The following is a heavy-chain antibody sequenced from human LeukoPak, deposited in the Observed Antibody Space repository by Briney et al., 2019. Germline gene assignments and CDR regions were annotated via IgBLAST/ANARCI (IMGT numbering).Heavy chain of an antibody. CDR1: GYSFTSYW. CDR3: ARPREGYNSDAFDI. Sequence: GESLKTSCKGSGYSFTSYWIGWVRQMPGKGLEWMGIIYPGDSDIRYSPSFQGQVTISADKSISTAYLQWSSLKASDTAMYYCARPREGYNSDAFDIWGQGTIFTVSS. D-gene: IGHD5-24*01. V-gene: IGHV5-51*01. CDR2: IYPGDSDI. J-gene: IGHJ3*02.